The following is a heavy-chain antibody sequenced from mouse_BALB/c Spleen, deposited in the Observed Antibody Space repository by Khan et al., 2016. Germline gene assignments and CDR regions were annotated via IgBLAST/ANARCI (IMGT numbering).Heavy chain of an antibody. V-gene: IGHV3-8*02. CDR2: KSYSGST. CDR1: GDSITSGY. Sequence: EVQLQESGPSLVKPSQTLSLTCSVTGDSITSGYWYWSRKFSGNKLEYRGYKSYSGSTYYNTSLKSRIAIIRDTSKNQNYFLLYSVTTEDTATYYCATSDFWYFDVWGAGTTVTVSS. J-gene: IGHJ1*01. CDR3: ATSDFWYFDV.